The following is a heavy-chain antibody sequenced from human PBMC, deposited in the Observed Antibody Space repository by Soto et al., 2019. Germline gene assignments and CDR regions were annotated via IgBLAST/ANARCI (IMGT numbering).Heavy chain of an antibody. CDR2: IWYDGSNK. V-gene: IGHV3-33*01. CDR1: GFTFSSYG. Sequence: PGGSLRLSCAASGFTFSSYGMHWVRQAPGKGLEWVAVIWYDGSNKCYADSVKGRFTISRDNSKNTLYLQMNSLRAEDTAVYYCARVFSGWYFDYWGQGTLVTVSS. J-gene: IGHJ4*02. D-gene: IGHD6-19*01. CDR3: ARVFSGWYFDY.